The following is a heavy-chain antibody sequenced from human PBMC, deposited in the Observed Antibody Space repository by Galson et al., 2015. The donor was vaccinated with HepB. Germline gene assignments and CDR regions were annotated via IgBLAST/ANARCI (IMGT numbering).Heavy chain of an antibody. V-gene: IGHV1-69*10. J-gene: IGHJ6*02. D-gene: IGHD3-9*01. CDR1: GGTFSSYA. CDR2: IIPIFGIT. Sequence: SVKVSCKASGGTFSSYAVSWVRQAPGQGLEWMGGIIPIFGITNYAQKFQGRVTITADRSTSTAYIELSSLRSEDTAVYYCARDDDILTGYQYHYYYEMDVWGQGTTVTVSS. CDR3: ARDDDILTGYQYHYYYEMDV.